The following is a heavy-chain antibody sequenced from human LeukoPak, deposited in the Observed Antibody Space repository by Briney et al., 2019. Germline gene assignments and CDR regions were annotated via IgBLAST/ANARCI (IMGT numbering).Heavy chain of an antibody. D-gene: IGHD3-10*01. Sequence: ASVKVSCKASGYTFSSYGISWVRQAPGQGLEWMGWISAYNGNTEYVQHLRGRATMTTDTSTSTAYMELRSLRSDDPAVYYCARDSVDGSGTYYNDSPDYWGQGTLVTVSS. CDR2: ISAYNGNT. V-gene: IGHV1-18*01. CDR3: ARDSVDGSGTYYNDSPDY. J-gene: IGHJ4*02. CDR1: GYTFSSYG.